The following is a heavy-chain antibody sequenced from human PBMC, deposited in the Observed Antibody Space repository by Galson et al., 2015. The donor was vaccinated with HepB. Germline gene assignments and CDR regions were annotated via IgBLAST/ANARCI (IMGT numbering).Heavy chain of an antibody. CDR1: GFTFGSFG. Sequence: SLRLSCAGSGFTFGSFGMHWVRHPPDKGLEWVAVIWFDGSQKYYVDSVNGRFSISRDNSRNMLYLQMNSLRAVDTAIYYCGRFDGTPIALDIWGQGTMVTVSS. CDR3: GRFDGTPIALDI. J-gene: IGHJ3*02. CDR2: IWFDGSQK. V-gene: IGHV3-33*01. D-gene: IGHD5-24*01.